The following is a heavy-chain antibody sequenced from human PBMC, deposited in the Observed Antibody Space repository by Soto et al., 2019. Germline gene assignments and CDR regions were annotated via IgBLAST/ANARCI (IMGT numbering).Heavy chain of an antibody. CDR3: ARASLPPIQLWFRGYYYYGMDV. D-gene: IGHD5-18*01. V-gene: IGHV1-18*01. CDR2: ISAYNGNT. CDR1: GYTFASYG. Sequence: GASVKVSCKASGYTFASYGISWVRQAPGQGLEWMGWISAYNGNTNYAQKLQGRVTMTTDTSTSTAYMELRSLRSDDTAVYYCARASLPPIQLWFRGYYYYGMDVWGQGTTVTVSS. J-gene: IGHJ6*02.